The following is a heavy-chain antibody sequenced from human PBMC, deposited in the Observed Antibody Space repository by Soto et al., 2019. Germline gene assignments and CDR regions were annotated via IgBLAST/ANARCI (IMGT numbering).Heavy chain of an antibody. D-gene: IGHD3-10*01. Sequence: QMQLVQSGPEVKKPGTSVKVSCKASGFTFASSAVHWVRQARGPGLEWIGWIVVGSGNTNYAQKFQERVTITRDMSTSTAYMELSSPRSEDTAVYYCAADSTLMQFWFYGLDIWGQGTMVTVSS. J-gene: IGHJ3*02. CDR3: AADSTLMQFWFYGLDI. CDR1: GFTFASSA. CDR2: IVVGSGNT. V-gene: IGHV1-58*01.